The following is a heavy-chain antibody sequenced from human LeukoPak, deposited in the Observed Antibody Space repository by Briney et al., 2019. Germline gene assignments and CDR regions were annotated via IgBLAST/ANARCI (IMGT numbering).Heavy chain of an antibody. V-gene: IGHV1-69*13. CDR3: AGSSVDYGDYIHFDY. Sequence: VASVNVSCKASGGTFSIYAISWVRQAPGQGLEWMGGIIPIFGTANYAQKFQGRVTITADESTSTAYMELSSLRSEDTAVYYCAGSSVDYGDYIHFDYWGQGTLVTVSS. CDR1: GGTFSIYA. J-gene: IGHJ4*02. CDR2: IIPIFGTA. D-gene: IGHD4-17*01.